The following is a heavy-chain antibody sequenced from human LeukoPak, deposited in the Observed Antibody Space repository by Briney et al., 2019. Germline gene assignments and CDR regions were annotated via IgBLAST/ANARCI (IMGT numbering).Heavy chain of an antibody. CDR1: RYTFTSYY. Sequence: ASVKVSCKASRYTFTSYYIHWVRQAPGQGLEWMGIINPSGGSTSYAQKFQGRVTMTRDTSTSTVYMELSSLRSEDTAVYYCARELSVYSGYDHDAFDIWGQGTMVTVSS. CDR3: ARELSVYSGYDHDAFDI. V-gene: IGHV1-46*01. D-gene: IGHD5-12*01. J-gene: IGHJ3*02. CDR2: INPSGGST.